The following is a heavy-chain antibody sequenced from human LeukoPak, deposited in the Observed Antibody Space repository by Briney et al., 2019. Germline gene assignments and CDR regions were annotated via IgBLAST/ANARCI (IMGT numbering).Heavy chain of an antibody. V-gene: IGHV4-59*01. D-gene: IGHD2-21*02. CDR2: IYYSGST. CDR3: ARDVGAYCGGDCYSGLNWFDP. J-gene: IGHJ5*02. CDR1: GGSISSYY. Sequence: SETLSLTCTVSGGSISSYYWSWVRQPPGKGLEWIGNIYYSGSTNYNPSLKSRVTISVDTSKNQFSLKLSSVTAADTAVYYCARDVGAYCGGDCYSGLNWFDPWGQGTLVTVSS.